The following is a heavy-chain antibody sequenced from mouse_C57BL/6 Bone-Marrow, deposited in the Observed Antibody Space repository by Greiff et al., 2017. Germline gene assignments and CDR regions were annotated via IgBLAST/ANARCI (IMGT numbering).Heavy chain of an antibody. J-gene: IGHJ2*01. CDR1: GYTFTSYW. CDR2: IHPNSGST. V-gene: IGHV1-64*01. D-gene: IGHD2-4*01. Sequence: QVQLQQPGAELVKPGASVKLSCKASGYTFTSYWMHWVKQRPGQGLEWIGMIHPNSGSTNYNEKFKSKATLTVDKSSSTAYMQLSSLASEDSAVYYCARWIYDYDFDYWGQGTTLTVSS. CDR3: ARWIYDYDFDY.